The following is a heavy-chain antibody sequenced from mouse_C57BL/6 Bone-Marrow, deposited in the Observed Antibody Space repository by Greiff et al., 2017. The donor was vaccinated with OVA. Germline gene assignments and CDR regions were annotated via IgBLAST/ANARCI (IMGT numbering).Heavy chain of an antibody. J-gene: IGHJ2*01. CDR1: GYTFTNYW. CDR3: ARLDYDGGDFDY. Sequence: VQLQQSGADLVRPGTSVKLSCKASGYTFTNYWIGWAQQRPGHGLEWIGDIYPGGGYTNYTEKFKGRATMTADKSSSTDYMQFSSQTSEDSAVYYCARLDYDGGDFDYWGQGTTLTVSS. D-gene: IGHD2-4*01. CDR2: IYPGGGYT. V-gene: IGHV1-63*01.